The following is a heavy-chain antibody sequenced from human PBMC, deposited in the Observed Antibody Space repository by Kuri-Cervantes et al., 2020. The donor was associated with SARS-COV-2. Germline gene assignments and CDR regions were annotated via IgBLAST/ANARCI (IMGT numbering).Heavy chain of an antibody. CDR1: GFTFSSYW. CDR2: LTNDGSDA. Sequence: GGSLRLSCVAPGFTFSSYWMHWVRQAPGKGLVWVSRLTNDGSDAIFADSVKGRFTISRDNAKNMLYLYMNSLRADDTAVYYCARDSMTTRDFDYWGQGTLVTVSS. CDR3: ARDSMTTRDFDY. V-gene: IGHV3-74*01. D-gene: IGHD4-11*01. J-gene: IGHJ4*02.